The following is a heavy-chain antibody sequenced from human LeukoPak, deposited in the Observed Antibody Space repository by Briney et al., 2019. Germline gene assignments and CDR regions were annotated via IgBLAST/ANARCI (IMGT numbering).Heavy chain of an antibody. J-gene: IGHJ4*02. CDR2: VHISGTT. D-gene: IGHD3-3*01. CDR3: AREHLDFCQRGPCPYYFDF. CDR1: GGSIGNYY. V-gene: IGHV4-4*07. Sequence: PSETLSLTCSVSGGSIGNYYWSWIRQSAGQGLEWIGRVHISGTTNYNPSLERRVTISVDKSKNQFSLELTSVTAADTAVYYCAREHLDFCQRGPCPYYFDFWGQGTLVTVSS.